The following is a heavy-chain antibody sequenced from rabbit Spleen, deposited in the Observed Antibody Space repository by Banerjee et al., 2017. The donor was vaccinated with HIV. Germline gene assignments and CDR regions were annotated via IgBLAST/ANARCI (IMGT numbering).Heavy chain of an antibody. V-gene: IGHV1S45*01. CDR3: VRDSSGSFSSYGMNL. CDR1: GFSFSGSSY. J-gene: IGHJ6*01. Sequence: QEQLVESGGGLVKPGASLTLSCKASGFSFSGSSYMSWVRQAPGKGLEWIACIEGGSSSFTYFASWAKGRFTISKATSTTVTLQMTSLTAADTAAYFCVRDSSGSFSSYGMNLWGPGTLVTVS. CDR2: IEGGSSSFT. D-gene: IGHD1-1*01.